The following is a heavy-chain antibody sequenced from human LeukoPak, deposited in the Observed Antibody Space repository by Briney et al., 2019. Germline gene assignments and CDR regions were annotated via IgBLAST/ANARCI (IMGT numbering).Heavy chain of an antibody. Sequence: SVKVSCKASGGTFSSYAISWVRQAPGQGLEWMGGIIPIFGTANYAQKFQGRVTITADKSTSTAYMGLSSLRSEDTAVYYCARAGGVNSGYDLDYWGQGTLVTVSS. D-gene: IGHD5-12*01. CDR1: GGTFSSYA. CDR3: ARAGGVNSGYDLDY. CDR2: IIPIFGTA. V-gene: IGHV1-69*06. J-gene: IGHJ4*02.